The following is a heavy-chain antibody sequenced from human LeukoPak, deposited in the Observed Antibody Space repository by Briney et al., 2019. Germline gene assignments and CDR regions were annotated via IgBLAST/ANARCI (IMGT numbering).Heavy chain of an antibody. V-gene: IGHV4-34*01. CDR2: INHSGST. Sequence: SETLSLTCAVYGGSFSGYYWSWIRQPPGKGLEWIGEINHSGSTNYNPSLKSRVTISVDTSKNQLSLKLSSVTAADTAVYYCARENNFYYYGSGSYDYWGQGTLVTVSS. CDR1: GGSFSGYY. D-gene: IGHD3-10*01. CDR3: ARENNFYYYGSGSYDY. J-gene: IGHJ4*02.